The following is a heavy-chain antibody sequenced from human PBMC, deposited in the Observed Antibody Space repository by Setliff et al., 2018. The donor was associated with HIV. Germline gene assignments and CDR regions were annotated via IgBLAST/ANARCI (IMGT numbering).Heavy chain of an antibody. D-gene: IGHD2-2*01. CDR3: ARDGPDCSSTKCYAQDYYYYGMDV. V-gene: IGHV4-34*01. CDR2: VNQGGET. Sequence: PSETLSLTCTVSNGSFSGYFWHWIRQAPGRGLEWIGAVNQGGETNYNPSLASRANISADTSKRQFALALSSVTAADTAVYYCARDGPDCSSTKCYAQDYYYYGMDVWGQGTTVTVSS. J-gene: IGHJ6*02. CDR1: NGSFSGYF.